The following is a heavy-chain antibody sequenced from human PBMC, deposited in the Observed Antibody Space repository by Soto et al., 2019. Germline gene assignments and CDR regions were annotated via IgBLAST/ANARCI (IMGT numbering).Heavy chain of an antibody. D-gene: IGHD2-21*02. Sequence: QVQLVESGGGVVQSGGSLRLSCGGSGVIFSRYGMHWVRQAPGKGLEWVTGISYDGGERFYADSVKGRFTISRDNSKNRLDLQMSSLRPEDTAVYYCARDLPLYCRGDCNFDFWGQGTLVTVSS. CDR2: ISYDGGER. J-gene: IGHJ4*02. V-gene: IGHV3-30*03. CDR1: GVIFSRYG. CDR3: ARDLPLYCRGDCNFDF.